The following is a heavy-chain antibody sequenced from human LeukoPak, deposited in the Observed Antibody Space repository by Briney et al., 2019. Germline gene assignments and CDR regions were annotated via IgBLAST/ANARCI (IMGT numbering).Heavy chain of an antibody. CDR1: GFTFDDYG. CDR3: ARPYYYGSGSYYIGQD. D-gene: IGHD3-10*01. V-gene: IGHV3-74*01. CDR2: INSDGSST. Sequence: GGSLRLSCAASGFTFDDYGMSWVRQAPGKGLVWVSRINSDGSSTSYADSVKGRLTISRDNAKNTLYLQMNSLRAEDTAVYYCARPYYYGSGSYYIGQDWGQGTLVTVSS. J-gene: IGHJ4*02.